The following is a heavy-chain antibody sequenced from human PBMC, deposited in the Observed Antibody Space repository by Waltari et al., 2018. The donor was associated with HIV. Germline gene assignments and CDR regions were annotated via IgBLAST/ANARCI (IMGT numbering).Heavy chain of an antibody. CDR3: ARGPHTSIFGVVKYFQP. V-gene: IGHV4-34*02. CDR2: IDHSGGT. D-gene: IGHD3-3*01. Sequence: QQSATGLLMPSETLSLTCAVYSAGSFRAYSWTWLRRSHGSGLEWIGEIDHSGGTNYNPSLKSRVTISVDTSKNQFSLKLTSVTAADTGLYYCARGPHTSIFGVVKYFQPWGQGTLVTVSS. J-gene: IGHJ1*01. CDR1: SAGSFRAYS.